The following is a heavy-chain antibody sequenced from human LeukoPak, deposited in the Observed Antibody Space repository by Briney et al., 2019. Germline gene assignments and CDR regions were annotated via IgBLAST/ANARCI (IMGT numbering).Heavy chain of an antibody. J-gene: IGHJ6*04. Sequence: PGGSLRLSCAASGFTFSSYSMNWVRQAPGKGLEWVSYISSSSSTIYYADSVKGRFTISRDNAKNSLYLQMNSLRAEDTAVYYCGREGGENGSVYAGVYYTYYGMDVWGKGTTVPVSS. CDR2: ISSSSSTI. CDR1: GFTFSSYS. CDR3: GREGGENGSVYAGVYYTYYGMDV. D-gene: IGHD5/OR15-5a*01. V-gene: IGHV3-48*01.